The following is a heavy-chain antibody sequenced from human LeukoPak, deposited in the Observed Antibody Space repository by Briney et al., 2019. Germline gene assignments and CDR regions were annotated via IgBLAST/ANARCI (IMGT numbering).Heavy chain of an antibody. CDR3: ARVIRGNYYGSGSYYNRYYYMDV. V-gene: IGHV4-34*01. J-gene: IGHJ6*03. CDR2: VNHSGST. Sequence: PSETLSLTCAVSGESFSDYHWTWLRQPPGKGLEWIGEVNHSGSTNYNPSLKSRVTVSGDTPKNQFSLKLSSVTAADTAVYYCARVIRGNYYGSGSYYNRYYYMDVWGKGTTVTVSS. D-gene: IGHD3-10*01. CDR1: GESFSDYH.